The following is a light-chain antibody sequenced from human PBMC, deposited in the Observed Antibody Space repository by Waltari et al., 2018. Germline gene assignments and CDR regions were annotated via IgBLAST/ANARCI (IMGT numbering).Light chain of an antibody. CDR1: QTVSAW. J-gene: IGKJ1*01. Sequence: DIQMTQSPSTLSASVGDTVTITCRASQTVSAWLAWYQQKPGNAPKLLIYKASNLKSGVPSRFGGRGSGTEFTLTINSLQPDDFATYYCQHYNNYSGTFGQGTRVELK. CDR3: QHYNNYSGT. V-gene: IGKV1-5*03. CDR2: KAS.